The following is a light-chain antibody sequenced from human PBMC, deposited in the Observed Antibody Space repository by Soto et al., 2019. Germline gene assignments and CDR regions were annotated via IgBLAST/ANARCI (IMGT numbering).Light chain of an antibody. V-gene: IGLV2-11*01. Sequence: QSALTQPRSVSGSPGQSVTISCTGTSSDVGGYNHVSWYQQHPGKAPNFMIYNVINRPSGVPERFSGSKSGNKAALTISGLQAEDEADYYCCSYAGTYTFVFGTGTKLTVL. CDR1: SSDVGGYNH. J-gene: IGLJ1*01. CDR2: NVI. CDR3: CSYAGTYTFV.